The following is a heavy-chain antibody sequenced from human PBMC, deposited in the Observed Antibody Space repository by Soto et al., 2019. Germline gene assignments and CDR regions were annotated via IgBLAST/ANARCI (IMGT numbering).Heavy chain of an antibody. D-gene: IGHD3-22*01. CDR1: GFTFSSYS. J-gene: IGHJ4*02. V-gene: IGHV3-21*01. CDR3: ASHPRDSSGYWYYFDH. CDR2: ISSSSSYI. Sequence: EVQLVESGGGLVKPGGSLRLSCAASGFTFSSYSMNWVRQAPGKGLEWVSSISSSSSYIYYADSEKGRFTISRDNAKNSLYLQMNSLRAEDTAVYYCASHPRDSSGYWYYFDHWGQGTLVTVSS.